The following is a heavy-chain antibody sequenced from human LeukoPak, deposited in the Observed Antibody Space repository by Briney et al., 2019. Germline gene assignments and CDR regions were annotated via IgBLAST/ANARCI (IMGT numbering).Heavy chain of an antibody. Sequence: SETLSLTCTVSGGSLSSYYWSWIRQPPGKGLEWIGYIYSSGSTNYNPSLEGRVTISEDTSKNQFSLKLRSVTAADTAIYYCARRSWYVDYWGQGTLVTVSS. V-gene: IGHV4-59*08. D-gene: IGHD6-13*01. CDR2: IYSSGST. J-gene: IGHJ4*02. CDR3: ARRSWYVDY. CDR1: GGSLSSYY.